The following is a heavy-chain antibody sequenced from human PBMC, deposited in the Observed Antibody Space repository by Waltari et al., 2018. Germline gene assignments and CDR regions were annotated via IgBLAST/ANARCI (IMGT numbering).Heavy chain of an antibody. Sequence: QLQLQESGPTLVRPSETLSLICRVSGVSITSTSHYWAWIRQSPGQGLEWIGPVSYSGTTYISPSLKSRVSVSRDTSKNQVSLILGSVTAADMAVYYCATYIGASVGTAAFDVWGQGTMVTVSS. CDR1: GVSITSTSHY. J-gene: IGHJ3*01. CDR3: ATYIGASVGTAAFDV. V-gene: IGHV4-39*01. D-gene: IGHD5-12*01. CDR2: VSYSGTT.